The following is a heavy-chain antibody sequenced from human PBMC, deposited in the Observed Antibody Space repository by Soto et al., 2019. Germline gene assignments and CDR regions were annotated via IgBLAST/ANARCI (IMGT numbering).Heavy chain of an antibody. Sequence: ASVKVSCKASGYTFTGYYMHWVRQAPGQGLEWMGWINPNSGGTNYAQKFQGRVTMTRDTSISTAYMELSRLRSDDTAVYYCAAVIVVVPAAKGNYNWFDPWGQGTLVTVS. CDR1: GYTFTGYY. D-gene: IGHD2-2*01. CDR2: INPNSGGT. CDR3: AAVIVVVPAAKGNYNWFDP. J-gene: IGHJ5*02. V-gene: IGHV1-2*02.